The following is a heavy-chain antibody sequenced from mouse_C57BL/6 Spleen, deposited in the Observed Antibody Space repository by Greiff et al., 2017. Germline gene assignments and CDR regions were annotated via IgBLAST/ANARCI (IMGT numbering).Heavy chain of an antibody. D-gene: IGHD1-1*01. CDR1: GYTFTSYW. J-gene: IGHJ1*03. CDR2: ILPNSGST. CDR3: ARYGYYYGSSYGYFDV. V-gene: IGHV1-64*01. Sequence: QVQLQQPGAELVKPGASVKLSCKASGYTFTSYWMHWVKQRPGQGLEWIGMILPNSGSTNYNEKFKSKATLTVDKSSSTAYMQLSSLTSEDSAVYYCARYGYYYGSSYGYFDVWGTGTTVTVSS.